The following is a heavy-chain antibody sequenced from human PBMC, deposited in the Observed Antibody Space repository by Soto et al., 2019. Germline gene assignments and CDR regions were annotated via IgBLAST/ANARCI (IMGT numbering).Heavy chain of an antibody. CDR3: ARARTIVVVTAIPPEFDY. J-gene: IGHJ4*02. D-gene: IGHD2-21*02. Sequence: GESLKISCKGSGYSFTSYWIGWVRQMPGKGLEWMGIIYPGDSDTRYSPSFQGQVTISADKSISTAYLQWSSLKASDTAMYYCARARTIVVVTAIPPEFDYWGQGTLVTVSS. CDR1: GYSFTSYW. CDR2: IYPGDSDT. V-gene: IGHV5-51*01.